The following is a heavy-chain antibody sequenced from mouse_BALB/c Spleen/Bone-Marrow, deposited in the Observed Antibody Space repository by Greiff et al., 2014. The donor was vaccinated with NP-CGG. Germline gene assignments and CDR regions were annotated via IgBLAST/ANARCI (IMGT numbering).Heavy chain of an antibody. CDR2: ISSGSSTI. J-gene: IGHJ4*01. CDR1: GFTFSSLG. V-gene: IGHV5-17*02. CDR3: ARDDYDYAMDY. D-gene: IGHD2-4*01. Sequence: EVKLMESGGGLVQPGGSRKLSCAAPGFTFSSLGMHWVRQAPEKGLEWVAYISSGSSTIYYADTVKGRFTISRDNPKNTLFLQMTSLRSEDTAMYYCARDDYDYAMDYWGQGTSVTVSS.